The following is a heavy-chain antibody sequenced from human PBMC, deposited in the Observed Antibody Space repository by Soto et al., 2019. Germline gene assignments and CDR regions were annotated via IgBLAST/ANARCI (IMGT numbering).Heavy chain of an antibody. D-gene: IGHD3-22*01. CDR1: GFPVSSNY. CDR3: ARGPYDSSGYFSY. J-gene: IGHJ4*02. CDR2: IYSGGST. Sequence: RGSLRLSCAASGFPVSSNYMSLVRQAPGKGLEWVSFIYSGGSTYYADSVKGRFTISRDKSKNTLYLQMNSLRAEDTAVYYCARGPYDSSGYFSYWGQGTMVTVSS. V-gene: IGHV3-53*01.